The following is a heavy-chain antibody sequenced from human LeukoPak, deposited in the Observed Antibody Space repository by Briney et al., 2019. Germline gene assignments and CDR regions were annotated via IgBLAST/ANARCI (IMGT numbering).Heavy chain of an antibody. D-gene: IGHD6-13*01. CDR3: ARDLGIAAAGTGGYFDY. CDR2: IYYSGST. J-gene: IGHJ4*02. V-gene: IGHV4-39*07. CDR1: GGSISSYY. Sequence: SETLSLTCTVSGGSISSYYWSWIRQPPGKGLEWIGSIYYSGSTYYNPSLKSRVTISVETSKNQFFLKLSSVTAADTAVYYCARDLGIAAAGTGGYFDYWGQGTLVTVCS.